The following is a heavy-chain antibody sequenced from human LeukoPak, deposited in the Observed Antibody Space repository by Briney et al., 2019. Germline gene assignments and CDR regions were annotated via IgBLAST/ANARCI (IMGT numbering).Heavy chain of an antibody. CDR2: ISPYNGNT. Sequence: ASVKVSCKASGYTFTSYGVSWVRQAPGQGLEWMAWISPYNGNTHFADKLQGRVTLSTDIFTSTAYMELWSLRSDDTAVYYCARFILTGRDFWSGQDTYDGFHIWGQGTMVTVSS. D-gene: IGHD3-3*01. CDR1: GYTFTSYG. CDR3: ARFILTGRDFWSGQDTYDGFHI. V-gene: IGHV1-18*04. J-gene: IGHJ3*02.